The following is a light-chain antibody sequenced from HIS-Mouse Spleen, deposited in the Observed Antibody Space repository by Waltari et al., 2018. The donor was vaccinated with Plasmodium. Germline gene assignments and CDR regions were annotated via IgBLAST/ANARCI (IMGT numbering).Light chain of an antibody. CDR2: GAS. V-gene: IGKV3D-7*01. CDR3: QQYYNLPYT. Sequence: EIVMTQSPATLSLSPGERATISCRASQSVSSSYLSWYQQKPGQAPRLLIYGASTRATGIPARFSGSGSGTDFTLTISSLQPEDFAVYYCQQYYNLPYTFGQGTKLEIK. J-gene: IGKJ2*01. CDR1: QSVSSSY.